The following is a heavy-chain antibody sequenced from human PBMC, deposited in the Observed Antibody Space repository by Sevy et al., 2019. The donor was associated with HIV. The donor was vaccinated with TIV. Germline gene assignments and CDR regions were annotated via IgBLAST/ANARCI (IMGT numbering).Heavy chain of an antibody. D-gene: IGHD1-20*01. V-gene: IGHV4-59*01. CDR2: IYYSGST. CDR1: GGSMNLYY. J-gene: IGHJ4*02. Sequence: SETLSLTCSVSGGSMNLYYWSWIRQPPGKGLEWIGFIYYSGSTNYNPSLKSRVTISVDTSENQFSLKLSSVTAADTAGYYCARVGFNWNDVDYWGQGTLVTVSS. CDR3: ARVGFNWNDVDY.